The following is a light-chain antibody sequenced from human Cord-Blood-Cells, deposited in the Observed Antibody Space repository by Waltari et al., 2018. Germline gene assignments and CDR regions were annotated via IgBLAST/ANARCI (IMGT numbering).Light chain of an antibody. CDR2: EVS. J-gene: IGLJ2*01. V-gene: IGLV2-23*02. Sequence: QSALTQPASVSGSPGQSITIPCTGTTSDVGSYNLVSWYQQHPGKSPKLMIYEVSKRPSVVSNRFSGSKSGNTASLTISGLQAEDEADYYCCSYAGSSTFVVFGGGTKLTVL. CDR3: CSYAGSSTFVV. CDR1: TSDVGSYNL.